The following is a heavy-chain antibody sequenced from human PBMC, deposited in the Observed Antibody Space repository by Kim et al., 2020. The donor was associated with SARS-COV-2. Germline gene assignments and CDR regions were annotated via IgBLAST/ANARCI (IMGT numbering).Heavy chain of an antibody. V-gene: IGHV1-18*01. Sequence: ASVKVSCKASGYTFTSYGISWVRQAPGQGLEWMGWISAYNGNTNYAQKLQGRVTMTTDTSTSTAYMELRSLRSDDTAVYYCARGLLGYCSGGSCYTPLDYWGQGTLVTVSS. J-gene: IGHJ4*02. CDR1: GYTFTSYG. CDR3: ARGLLGYCSGGSCYTPLDY. D-gene: IGHD2-15*01. CDR2: ISAYNGNT.